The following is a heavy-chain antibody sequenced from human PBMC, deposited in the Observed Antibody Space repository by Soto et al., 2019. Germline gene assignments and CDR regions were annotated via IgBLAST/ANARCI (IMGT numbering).Heavy chain of an antibody. CDR3: ARDWGRGIAAVNGMDV. D-gene: IGHD6-13*01. Sequence: QVQLVQSGAEVKKPGSSVKVSCKASGGTFSSYAISWVRQAPGQGLEWMGGIIPIFGTANYAQKFQGRVTITADESTSTADRELSSLRSEDTAVYYCARDWGRGIAAVNGMDVWGQGTTVTVSS. CDR2: IIPIFGTA. V-gene: IGHV1-69*12. J-gene: IGHJ6*02. CDR1: GGTFSSYA.